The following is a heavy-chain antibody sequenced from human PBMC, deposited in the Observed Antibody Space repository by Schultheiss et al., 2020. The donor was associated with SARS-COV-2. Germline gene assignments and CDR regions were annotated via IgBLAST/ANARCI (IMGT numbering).Heavy chain of an antibody. D-gene: IGHD1-26*01. CDR2: ISSSSSYI. Sequence: GGSLRLSCAASGFSFSTYGMNWVRQAPGKGLEWVSSISSSSSYIYYADSVKGRFTISRDNAKNSLYLQMNSLRAEDTAVYFCATDRVGPTTDFDHWGQGTLVTVSS. CDR1: GFSFSTYG. V-gene: IGHV3-21*01. J-gene: IGHJ4*02. CDR3: ATDRVGPTTDFDH.